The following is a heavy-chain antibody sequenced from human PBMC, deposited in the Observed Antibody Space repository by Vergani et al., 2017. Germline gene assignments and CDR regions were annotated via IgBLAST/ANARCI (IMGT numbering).Heavy chain of an antibody. CDR2: IYYSGST. Sequence: QVQLQESGPGLVKPSETLSLTCTVSGGSISSYYWSWIRQPPGKGLEWIGYIYYSGSTNHNPSLKSRVTISVDTSKNQFSLKLSSVTAADTAVYYCARGYSSSFYYFDLWGRGTLVTVSS. CDR3: ARGYSSSFYYFDL. J-gene: IGHJ2*01. CDR1: GGSISSYY. V-gene: IGHV4-59*01. D-gene: IGHD6-6*01.